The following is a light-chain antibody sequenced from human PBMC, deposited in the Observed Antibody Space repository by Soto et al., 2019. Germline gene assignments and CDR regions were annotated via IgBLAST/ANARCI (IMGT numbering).Light chain of an antibody. CDR2: DAS. CDR3: QQYDRFPYS. Sequence: EIQMTQSPSTLSASVGDTVSLTCRASLSISSWLAWYQQKPGKAPKILIYDASNLQSEVPSRFSGSGSGTDFTLTVNGLQPDDCANYYCQQYDRFPYSFGPGTKLEIK. J-gene: IGKJ2*01. CDR1: LSISSW. V-gene: IGKV1-5*03.